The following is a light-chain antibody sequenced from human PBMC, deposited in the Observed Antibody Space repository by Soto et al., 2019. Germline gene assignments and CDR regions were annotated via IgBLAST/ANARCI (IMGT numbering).Light chain of an antibody. CDR3: SSYTSSSTPVV. V-gene: IGLV2-14*01. CDR1: SSDVGGYNY. Sequence: QYALTQPASVSGSPGQSITISCTGTSSDVGGYNYVSWYQQHPGKAPKLMIYDVSNLPSGVSNRFSGSKSGNTASLTISGLQAEDEADYYCSSYTSSSTPVVFGGGTKLTVL. J-gene: IGLJ2*01. CDR2: DVS.